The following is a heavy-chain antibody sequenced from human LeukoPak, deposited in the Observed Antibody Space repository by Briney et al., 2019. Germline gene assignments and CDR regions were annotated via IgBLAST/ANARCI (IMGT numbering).Heavy chain of an antibody. CDR1: GYSISSGYY. CDR2: IYHSGST. Sequence: SETLSLTCTVSGYSISSGYYWGWIRQPPGKGLEWIGSIYHSGSTYYNPSLKSRVTISVDTSKNQFSLKLSSVTAADTAVYYCARDPWVAVAGTSFDYWGQGTLVTVSS. D-gene: IGHD6-19*01. CDR3: ARDPWVAVAGTSFDY. J-gene: IGHJ4*02. V-gene: IGHV4-38-2*02.